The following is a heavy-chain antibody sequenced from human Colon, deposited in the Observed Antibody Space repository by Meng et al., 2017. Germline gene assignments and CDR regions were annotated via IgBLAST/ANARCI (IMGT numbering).Heavy chain of an antibody. CDR1: GGSVSSAGYQ. Sequence: GSGPGLGRPSETLSLFCSVSGGSVSSAGYQWSWIRQPPGKGLEWIGYASTYSNASLKSRVTISIDRSKNQFSLKLSSVTAADTAVYYCARDRKHYGERGWFDPWGQGTLVTVSS. CDR2: AST. J-gene: IGHJ5*02. D-gene: IGHD4-17*01. CDR3: ARDRKHYGERGWFDP. V-gene: IGHV4-30-4*08.